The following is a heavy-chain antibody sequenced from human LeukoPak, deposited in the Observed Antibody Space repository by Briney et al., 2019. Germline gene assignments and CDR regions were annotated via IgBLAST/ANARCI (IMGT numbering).Heavy chain of an antibody. V-gene: IGHV4-59*13. J-gene: IGHJ4*02. D-gene: IGHD6-25*01. CDR2: IYYSGST. CDR1: GGSFSSYY. Sequence: PSETLSLTSTVSGGSFSSYYWSWIRQTPGKGLEWIGYIYYSGSTDYNPSLKNRVTLSIYTSKNQFSLKLSSVTAADTALYSCARGRLAPLPSFDYWGQGILVTVSS. CDR3: ARGRLAPLPSFDY.